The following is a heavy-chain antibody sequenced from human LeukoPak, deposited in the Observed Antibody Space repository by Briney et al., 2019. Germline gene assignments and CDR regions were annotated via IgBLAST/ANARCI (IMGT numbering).Heavy chain of an antibody. CDR2: IYTGGST. Sequence: PGGSLRLSCAASGFTVSSTYMSWVRQAPGKGLEWVSIIYTGGSTYYADSVKGRFTIFRDNSKNTLYLQMNSLRAEDTAVYYCARDAPENTYYYGMDVWGQGTTVTVSS. J-gene: IGHJ6*02. CDR1: GFTVSSTY. D-gene: IGHD2/OR15-2a*01. CDR3: ARDAPENTYYYGMDV. V-gene: IGHV3-66*01.